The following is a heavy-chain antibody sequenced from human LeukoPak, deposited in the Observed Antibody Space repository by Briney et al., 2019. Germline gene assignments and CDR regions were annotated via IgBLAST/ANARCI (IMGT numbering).Heavy chain of an antibody. Sequence: PGGSLRLSCAASGFTFSSYDMHWVRQAPGKGLEGVAVIWYDGSNKHYADSVKGRFTISRDNSKNTLSLQMNSLRAEDTAVYYCARALYSNSFYFDYWGQGILVTVSS. CDR3: ARALYSNSFYFDY. CDR1: GFTFSSYD. CDR2: IWYDGSNK. V-gene: IGHV3-33*01. D-gene: IGHD6-6*01. J-gene: IGHJ4*02.